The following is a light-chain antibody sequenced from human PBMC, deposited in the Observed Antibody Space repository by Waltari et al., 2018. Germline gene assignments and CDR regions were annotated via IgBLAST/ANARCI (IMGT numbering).Light chain of an antibody. CDR3: QQYDFYSLT. CDR1: HTINNY. CDR2: DAS. J-gene: IGKJ4*01. V-gene: IGKV1-5*01. Sequence: DIQMTQSPSTLSASGVDRVTITCRASHTINNYLAWYQQKPGKAPKLVIYDASSLESGVPSRFSGSGSGTEFTLTISSLQPDDFATYYCQQYDFYSLTFGGGTRVEIK.